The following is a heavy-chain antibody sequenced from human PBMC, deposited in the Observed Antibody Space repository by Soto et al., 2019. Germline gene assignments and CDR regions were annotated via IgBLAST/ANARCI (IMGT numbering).Heavy chain of an antibody. D-gene: IGHD2-15*01. CDR3: ARSHGYCSGGSCYWLDP. Sequence: SSETLSLTCTVSGGSISSYYWSWIRQPPGKGLEWIGYIYYSGSTNYNPSLKSRVTISVDTSKNQFSLKLSSVNAADTAVYYCARSHGYCSGGSCYWLDPWGQGTLVTVYS. CDR2: IYYSGST. V-gene: IGHV4-59*01. J-gene: IGHJ5*02. CDR1: GGSISSYY.